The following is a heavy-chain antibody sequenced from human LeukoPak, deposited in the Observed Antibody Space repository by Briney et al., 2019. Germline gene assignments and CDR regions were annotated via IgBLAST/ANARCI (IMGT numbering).Heavy chain of an antibody. CDR3: ATMDLRFWTPDY. J-gene: IGHJ4*02. Sequence: GHSLKFSCKGSGYSFTSFLIGWVGQMPGKGLEWMGIIYTGDADTRYSPSFQGQVTISADKSISTAYLQWSCLKASDTAMYYCATMDLRFWTPDYWGQGTLVTVSS. CDR1: GYSFTSFL. CDR2: IYTGDADT. D-gene: IGHD3/OR15-3a*01. V-gene: IGHV5-51*01.